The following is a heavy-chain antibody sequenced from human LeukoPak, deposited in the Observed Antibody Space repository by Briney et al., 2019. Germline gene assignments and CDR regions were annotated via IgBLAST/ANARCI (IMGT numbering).Heavy chain of an antibody. J-gene: IGHJ6*03. V-gene: IGHV4-34*01. D-gene: IGHD6-13*01. CDR1: GGSFSGYY. CDR3: ARGGKAAAGNFHYYYYMDV. Sequence: SETLSLTCAVYGGSFSGYYCSWIRQPPGKWREWIGEINHSGSTNYNPSLKSRVTISVDTSKNQFSLKLSSVTAADTAVYYCARGGKAAAGNFHYYYYMDVWGKGTTVTVSS. CDR2: INHSGST.